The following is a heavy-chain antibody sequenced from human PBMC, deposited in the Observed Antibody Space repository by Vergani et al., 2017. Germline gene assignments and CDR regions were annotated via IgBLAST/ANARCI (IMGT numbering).Heavy chain of an antibody. Sequence: EVQLVESGGGVVRPGGSLRLSCAASGFTFDDYGMSWVRQAPGKGLEWVSGINWNGGSTGYADSVKGRFTISRDNAKNSLYLQMNSLRAEDTALYHCARGYCCGGSCYTWDYYYGMDVWGQGTTVTVS. D-gene: IGHD2-15*01. CDR1: GFTFDDYG. CDR3: ARGYCCGGSCYTWDYYYGMDV. J-gene: IGHJ6*02. CDR2: INWNGGST. V-gene: IGHV3-20*01.